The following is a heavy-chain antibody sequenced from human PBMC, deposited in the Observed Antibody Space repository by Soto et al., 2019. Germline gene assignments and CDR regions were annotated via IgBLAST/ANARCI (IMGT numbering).Heavy chain of an antibody. CDR3: AKGLCYDSSGYRCTRNYYGMDV. Sequence: PGGSLRLSCAASGFTFSSYGMHWVRQAPGKGLEWVAVISHDGSNKYYADSVKGRFTISRDNSKNTLYLQMNSLRAEDTAVYYCAKGLCYDSSGYRCTRNYYGMDVWGQGTTVTVSS. CDR1: GFTFSSYG. D-gene: IGHD3-22*01. CDR2: ISHDGSNK. J-gene: IGHJ6*02. V-gene: IGHV3-30*18.